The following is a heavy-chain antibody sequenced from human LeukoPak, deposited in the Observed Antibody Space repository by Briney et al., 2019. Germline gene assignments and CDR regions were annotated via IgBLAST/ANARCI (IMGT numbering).Heavy chain of an antibody. CDR2: IYYSGST. Sequence: SETLSLTCTVSGSSVSSGSYYWSWIRQPPGKGLELIAYIYYSGSTNYNPSLKSRVTISVDTSKNQFSLKLSSVTAADTAVYYCARVNYYDSSGYYCPYFDYWGQGTLVTVSS. V-gene: IGHV4-61*01. CDR3: ARVNYYDSSGYYCPYFDY. CDR1: GSSVSSGSYY. D-gene: IGHD3-22*01. J-gene: IGHJ4*02.